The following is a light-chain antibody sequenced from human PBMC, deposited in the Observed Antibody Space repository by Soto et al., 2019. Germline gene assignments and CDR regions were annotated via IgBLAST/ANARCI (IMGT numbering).Light chain of an antibody. CDR2: WGS. Sequence: DIVMTQSPLSLPVTPGEPASISCRSSQSLLHSSGNNYLDWYVQKPGQSPQLLIYWGSNRASGVPDRFSGSGSGTDFTLKISRVEAADVGIYYCIQGQQTPITFCHGTRLEIK. J-gene: IGKJ5*01. CDR3: IQGQQTPIT. CDR1: QSLLHSSGNNY. V-gene: IGKV2-28*01.